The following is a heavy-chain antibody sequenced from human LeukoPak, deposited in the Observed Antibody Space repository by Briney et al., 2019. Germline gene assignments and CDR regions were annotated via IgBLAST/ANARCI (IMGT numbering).Heavy chain of an antibody. V-gene: IGHV3-74*01. Sequence: GGSLRLSCAASGFTLSSYWMNWVRQAPGEGLVWVSRINTDATTIRYADSVKGRFTISRDNARNTLYLQMSGLRGEDTAIYYCARVASRGWHHSFDLWGQGAMVTVSS. CDR1: GFTLSSYW. D-gene: IGHD6-19*01. J-gene: IGHJ3*01. CDR2: INTDATTI. CDR3: ARVASRGWHHSFDL.